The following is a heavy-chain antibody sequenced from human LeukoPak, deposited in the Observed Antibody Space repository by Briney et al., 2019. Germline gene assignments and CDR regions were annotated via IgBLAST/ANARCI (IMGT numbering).Heavy chain of an antibody. CDR1: GGSISSYY. CDR3: ARVTGYRIEDYFDY. Sequence: SETLSLTCTVSGGSISSYYWSWIRQPPGKGLEWIGYIFYSGSTNYNPSLKSRVTISVETSKNEFSLKLRSVTAADTAVYYCARVTGYRIEDYFDYWGQGTLVTVSS. D-gene: IGHD6-13*01. V-gene: IGHV4-59*01. CDR2: IFYSGST. J-gene: IGHJ4*02.